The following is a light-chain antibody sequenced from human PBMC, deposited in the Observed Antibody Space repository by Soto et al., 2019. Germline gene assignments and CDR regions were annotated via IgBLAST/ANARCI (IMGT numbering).Light chain of an antibody. CDR3: QQYGKSPGLFT. CDR1: QSVSNNY. CDR2: DAV. Sequence: EIVLTQSPGTLSLSPGERATLSCRASQSVSNNYLAWYQQKPGQTPRLLIFDAVIRATGIPDRFSGGGSGTDFTLTISRLEPEDLAVYHCQQYGKSPGLFTFGPGTKVEI. J-gene: IGKJ3*01. V-gene: IGKV3-20*01.